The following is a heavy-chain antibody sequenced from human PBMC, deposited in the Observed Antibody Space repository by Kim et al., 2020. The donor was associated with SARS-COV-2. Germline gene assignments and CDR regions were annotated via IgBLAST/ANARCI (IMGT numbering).Heavy chain of an antibody. Sequence: DSYTNYSPSFQGHVTISADKSISTAYLQWSSLKASDTAMYYCARNYYFDYWGQGTLVTVSS. J-gene: IGHJ4*02. V-gene: IGHV5-10-1*01. CDR2: DSYT. CDR3: ARNYYFDY.